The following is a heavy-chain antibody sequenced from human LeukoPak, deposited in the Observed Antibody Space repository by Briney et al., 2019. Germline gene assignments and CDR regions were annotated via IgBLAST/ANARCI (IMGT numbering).Heavy chain of an antibody. J-gene: IGHJ6*04. V-gene: IGHV3-30*18. CDR2: ISYDESNQ. CDR1: GFTFRSYG. Sequence: GGSLRLSCAASGFTFRSYGMHWVRQAPGKGLEWVAAISYDESNQSYADSVKGRFTISRDNSKNTLYLQMNSLRAEDTAVYYCAKARPTYMFRGVPLDVWGKGTTVPVSS. D-gene: IGHD3-10*01. CDR3: AKARPTYMFRGVPLDV.